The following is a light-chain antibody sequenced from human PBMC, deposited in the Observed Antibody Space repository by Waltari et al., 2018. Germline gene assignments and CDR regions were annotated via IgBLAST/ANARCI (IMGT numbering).Light chain of an antibody. Sequence: EVVLTQSPATLSLSPGARATLPCRASQFISNTHLAWYQQKPGQAPRLLIFSASRRATGIPDRFSGSGSGTDFTLTISRLEPEDSAVYYCQQYGTSPPLFTFGPGTTVDL. V-gene: IGKV3-20*01. J-gene: IGKJ3*01. CDR3: QQYGTSPPLFT. CDR2: SAS. CDR1: QFISNTH.